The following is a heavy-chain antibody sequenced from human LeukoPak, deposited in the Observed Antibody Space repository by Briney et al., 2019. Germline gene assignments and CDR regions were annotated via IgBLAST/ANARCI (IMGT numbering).Heavy chain of an antibody. J-gene: IGHJ4*02. CDR3: ARANYDSRAYTYYFDS. CDR2: ITRSGSTI. CDR1: GFTFSIYE. Sequence: PGGSLRLSCAASGFTFSIYEMNWVRQAPGKGLEWVSYITRSGSTIYYADSVKGRFTISRDNAKNSLYLQMNSLRAEDTAIYYCARANYDSRAYTYYFDSWGQGTLVTVSS. D-gene: IGHD3-22*01. V-gene: IGHV3-48*03.